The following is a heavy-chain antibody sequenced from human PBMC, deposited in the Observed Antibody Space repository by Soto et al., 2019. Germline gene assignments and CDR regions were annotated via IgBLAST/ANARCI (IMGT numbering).Heavy chain of an antibody. CDR3: ARVTLRSGYYSGMDV. CDR2: INHSGST. J-gene: IGHJ6*02. CDR1: VRSFSGYY. Sequence: PSETLSRAGAVYVRSFSGYYWSWIRQPPGKGLEWIGEINHSGSTHSNPSLKSRVTISVDTSKNQFSLKLSSVTAADTAVYYCARVTLRSGYYSGMDVWGQGTTVTVSS. V-gene: IGHV4-34*01. D-gene: IGHD4-17*01.